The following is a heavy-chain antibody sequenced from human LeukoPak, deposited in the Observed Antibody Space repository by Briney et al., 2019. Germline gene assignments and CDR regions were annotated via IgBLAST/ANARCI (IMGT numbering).Heavy chain of an antibody. Sequence: SETLSLTCAVYGGSFSGYYWSWIRQPPGKGLEWIGEINHSGSTNYNPSLKSRVTISVDTSENQFSLKLSSVTAADTAVYYCARRMTTVTTHYYYYYYMDVWGKGTTVTVSS. CDR1: GGSFSGYY. V-gene: IGHV4-34*01. D-gene: IGHD4-17*01. J-gene: IGHJ6*03. CDR2: INHSGST. CDR3: ARRMTTVTTHYYYYYYMDV.